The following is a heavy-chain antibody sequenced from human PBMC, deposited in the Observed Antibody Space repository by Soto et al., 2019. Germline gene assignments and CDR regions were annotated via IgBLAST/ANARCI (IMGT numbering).Heavy chain of an antibody. CDR2: IRSTTNSI. CDR1: GVTFSSDD. Sequence: PGRSRRLRGAASGVTFSSDDMNGGRLAPGKGLEWVSYIRSTTNSIYYGDSVGGRFTISRDNAKNSRYLQMNSLRDEDTAVYSCARDGDSKRRYHFAYRRRRTLVTVSS. CDR3: ARDGDSKRRYHFAY. J-gene: IGHJ4*02. V-gene: IGHV3-48*02. D-gene: IGHD5-18*01.